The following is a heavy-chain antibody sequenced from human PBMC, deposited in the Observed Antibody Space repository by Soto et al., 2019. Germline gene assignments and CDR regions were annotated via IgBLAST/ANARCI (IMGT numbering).Heavy chain of an antibody. Sequence: PGGSVRLSCAASGFTFSDYYMSWIRQAPGKGLEWVSYISSSGSTIYYADSVKGRFTISRDNAKNSLYLQMNSLRAEDTAVYYCASPAVDGFLWPRALGYWGQGTLVTVSS. J-gene: IGHJ4*02. CDR3: ASPAVDGFLWPRALGY. V-gene: IGHV3-11*01. D-gene: IGHD6-19*01. CDR2: ISSSGSTI. CDR1: GFTFSDYY.